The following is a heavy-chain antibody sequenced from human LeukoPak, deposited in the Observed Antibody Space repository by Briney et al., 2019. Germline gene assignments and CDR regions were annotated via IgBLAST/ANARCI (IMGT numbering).Heavy chain of an antibody. Sequence: SETLSLTCSVSGVSISNNYWSWIRQPPGKGLEWIGYIYYSGSPNYNPSLKSRVTISVDTSKNQFSLKLSSVTAADTAVYYCARDRIWFGHNYMDVWGKGTTVTISS. CDR3: ARDRIWFGHNYMDV. D-gene: IGHD3-10*01. V-gene: IGHV4-59*01. CDR1: GVSISNNY. J-gene: IGHJ6*03. CDR2: IYYSGSP.